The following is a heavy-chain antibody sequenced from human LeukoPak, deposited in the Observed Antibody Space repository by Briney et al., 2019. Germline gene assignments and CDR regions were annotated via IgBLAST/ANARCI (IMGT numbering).Heavy chain of an antibody. CDR3: AGQYYDILTGSYGMDV. J-gene: IGHJ6*02. CDR1: GFTYRRYS. V-gene: IGHV3-21*01. CDR2: ISSGSDYI. Sequence: GGSLRLSCVASGFTYRRYSMNWVRQAPGKGLEWVSTISSGSDYIYHADSVRGRFTISRDNAKNSLYLQMNSLRAEDTAVYYCAGQYYDILTGSYGMDVWGQGTTVTVSS. D-gene: IGHD3-9*01.